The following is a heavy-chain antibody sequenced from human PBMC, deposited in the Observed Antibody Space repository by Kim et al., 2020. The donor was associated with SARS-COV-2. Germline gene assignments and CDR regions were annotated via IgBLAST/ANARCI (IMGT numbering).Heavy chain of an antibody. V-gene: IGHV3-15*01. CDR3: TTDYDMLTGLDAFDI. CDR2: IKSKADGGTT. CDR1: GFTFNNAW. Sequence: GGSLRLSCAASGFTFNNAWMSWVRQAPGKGLEWVGHIKSKADGGTTNYAAPVTGRFTISRDDSKNTLYLQMNSLITEDTAVYYCTTDYDMLTGLDAFDIWGQGTLVTVSS. J-gene: IGHJ3*02. D-gene: IGHD3-9*01.